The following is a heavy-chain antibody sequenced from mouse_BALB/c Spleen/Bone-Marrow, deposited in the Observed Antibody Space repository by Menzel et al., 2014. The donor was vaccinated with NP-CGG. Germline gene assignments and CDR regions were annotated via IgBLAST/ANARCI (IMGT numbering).Heavy chain of an antibody. Sequence: VKLVESGAELAKPGASVKMSCKASGYTFTSYWMHWVKQRPGQGLEWIGYINPTTGYTEYNQKFKDKATLTADTSSSTVFMQLNSLTSEDSTVCYCAGRSYGRGYGFAYWGQGTLVTVSA. CDR3: AGRSYGRGYGFAY. D-gene: IGHD1-1*01. CDR2: INPTTGYT. V-gene: IGHV1-7*01. CDR1: GYTFTSYW. J-gene: IGHJ3*01.